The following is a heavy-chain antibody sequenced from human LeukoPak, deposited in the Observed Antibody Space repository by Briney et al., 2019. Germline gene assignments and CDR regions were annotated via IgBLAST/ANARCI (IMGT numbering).Heavy chain of an antibody. CDR3: ARSRLAYCGGDCYSPPDY. CDR2: TYYRSKWYN. D-gene: IGHD2-21*02. J-gene: IGHJ4*02. Sequence: PSQTLSLTCAISGDSVSSNSAAWNWIRQSPSRGLEWLGRTYYRSKWYNDYAVSVKSRITINPDTSKNQFSLKLSSVTAADTAVYYCARSRLAYCGGDCYSPPDYWGQGTLVTVSS. CDR1: GDSVSSNSAA. V-gene: IGHV6-1*01.